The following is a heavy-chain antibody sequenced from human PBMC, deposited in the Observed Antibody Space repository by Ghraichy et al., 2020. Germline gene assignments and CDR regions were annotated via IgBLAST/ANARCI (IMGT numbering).Heavy chain of an antibody. V-gene: IGHV3-21*01. J-gene: IGHJ4*02. Sequence: GGSRRLSCAASGFAFSSYTLNWVRQVPGKGLEWISSITSSSTFIYYADSVKGRFTISRDNAKNSLYLQMSSLRADDTAIYYCARDGGPSHGAQLDYWGQGTLVTVSS. CDR3: ARDGGPSHGAQLDY. D-gene: IGHD4-17*01. CDR1: GFAFSSYT. CDR2: ITSSSTFI.